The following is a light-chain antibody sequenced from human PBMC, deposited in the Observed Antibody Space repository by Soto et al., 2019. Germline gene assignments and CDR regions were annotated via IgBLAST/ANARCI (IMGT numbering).Light chain of an antibody. V-gene: IGKV3-15*01. Sequence: EIVMTQSPAPLSVSPGERATLSCRASQSVSSNLAWYQQTPGQAPRLLIYGASTRATGIPARFSGSGPGTEFTLTISSLQSEDFAIYYCQQYNKWPPWTFGQGTKVDIK. CDR3: QQYNKWPPWT. CDR1: QSVSSN. CDR2: GAS. J-gene: IGKJ1*01.